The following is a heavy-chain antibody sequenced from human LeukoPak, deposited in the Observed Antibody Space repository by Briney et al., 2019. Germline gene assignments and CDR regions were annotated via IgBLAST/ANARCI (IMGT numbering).Heavy chain of an antibody. V-gene: IGHV3-7*01. Sequence: TGGSLRLSCGASGSSFSEHWMSWVRQAPGKGLEWVANIKYDGSDKNYVESVKGRFIISRDNAEKAVYLQMNSLRVDDTAVYYCARGAEWRDYWGQGTLVTVSS. D-gene: IGHD3-3*01. CDR2: IKYDGSDK. CDR3: ARGAEWRDY. J-gene: IGHJ4*02. CDR1: GSSFSEHW.